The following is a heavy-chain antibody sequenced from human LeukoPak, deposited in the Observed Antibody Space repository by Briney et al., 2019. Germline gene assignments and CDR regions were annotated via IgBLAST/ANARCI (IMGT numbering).Heavy chain of an antibody. V-gene: IGHV3-23*01. J-gene: IGHJ4*02. CDR3: ARAKPKNMVRGLIMRRESRYYFDY. Sequence: TGGSLRLSCAASGFTFSSSAMSWVRLAPGKGLEWVSGISGSDGSTYYADSVKGRFTISRDNSKNTLFLQMNSLRAEDTAVYYCARAKPKNMVRGLIMRRESRYYFDYWGQGTLVTVSS. D-gene: IGHD3-10*01. CDR2: ISGSDGST. CDR1: GFTFSSSA.